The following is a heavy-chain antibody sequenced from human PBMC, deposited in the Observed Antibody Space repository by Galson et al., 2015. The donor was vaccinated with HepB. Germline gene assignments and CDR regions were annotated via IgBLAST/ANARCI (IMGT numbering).Heavy chain of an antibody. CDR1: GFTFSTYN. D-gene: IGHD5-24*01. Sequence: SLRLSCAASGFTFSTYNMNWVRQATGKGLEWVSAIGTAGDPYYPGSVKGRFTISRENAKNSLYLQMNSLRAEDTAVYYCARSEMATSLWDYWGQGTLVTVSS. CDR3: ARSEMATSLWDY. V-gene: IGHV3-13*05. CDR2: IGTAGDP. J-gene: IGHJ4*02.